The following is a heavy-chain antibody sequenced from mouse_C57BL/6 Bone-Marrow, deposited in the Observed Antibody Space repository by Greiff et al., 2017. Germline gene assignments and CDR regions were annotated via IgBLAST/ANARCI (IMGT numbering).Heavy chain of an antibody. CDR3: TAYGSSYGGAMDY. D-gene: IGHD1-1*01. V-gene: IGHV1-5*01. CDR2: IYPGNSDT. Sequence: VHVKQSGPVLARPGASVKMSCKTSGYTFTSYWMHWVKQRPGQGLEWIGAIYPGNSDTSYNQKFKGKAKLTAVTAASTAYMELSSLTKEDSAVYYCTAYGSSYGGAMDYWGQGTSVTVSS. CDR1: GYTFTSYW. J-gene: IGHJ4*01.